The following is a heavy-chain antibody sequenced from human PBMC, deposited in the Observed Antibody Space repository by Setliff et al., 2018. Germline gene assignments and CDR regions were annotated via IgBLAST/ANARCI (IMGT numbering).Heavy chain of an antibody. CDR3: ATGGQIKYNFWSGYGVDYYMDV. CDR1: GGTFSNYT. D-gene: IGHD3-3*01. CDR2: ISAYNGNT. Sequence: ASVKVSCKASGGTFSNYTISWVRQAPGQGLEWTGWISAYNGNTNYAQKLQGRVTMTTDTSTSTAYMELMSLRSDDTAVYYCATGGQIKYNFWSGYGVDYYMDVWGKGTTVTVSS. J-gene: IGHJ6*03. V-gene: IGHV1-18*01.